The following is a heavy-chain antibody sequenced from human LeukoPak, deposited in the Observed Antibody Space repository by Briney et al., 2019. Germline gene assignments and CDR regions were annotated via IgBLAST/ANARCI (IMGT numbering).Heavy chain of an antibody. CDR2: IYHSGST. D-gene: IGHD3-22*01. CDR1: GGSISSGGYS. CDR3: ARELGYYYDSSGYSKSHDAFDI. Sequence: SETLSLTCAVSGGSISSGGYSWSWIRQPPGKGLEWIGYIYHSGSTYYNPSLKSRVTISVDRSKNQFSLKLSSVTAADTDVYYCARELGYYYDSSGYSKSHDAFDIWGQGTMVTVSS. V-gene: IGHV4-30-2*01. J-gene: IGHJ3*02.